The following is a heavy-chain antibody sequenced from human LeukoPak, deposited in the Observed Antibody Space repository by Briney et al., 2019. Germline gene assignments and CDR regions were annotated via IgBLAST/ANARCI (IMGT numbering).Heavy chain of an antibody. CDR2: INPNSGGT. CDR3: ARGTVEMATIHGDAFDI. Sequence: GASVKVSCKASGYTFTGYYMHWVRQPPGQGLEWMGWINPNSGGTNYAQKFQGRVTMTRDTSISTAYMELSRLRSDDTAVYYCARGTVEMATIHGDAFDIWGQGTMVTVSS. CDR1: GYTFTGYY. D-gene: IGHD5-24*01. V-gene: IGHV1-2*02. J-gene: IGHJ3*02.